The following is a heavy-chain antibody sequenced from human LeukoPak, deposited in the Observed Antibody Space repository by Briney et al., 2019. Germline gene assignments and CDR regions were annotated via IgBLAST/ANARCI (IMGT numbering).Heavy chain of an antibody. D-gene: IGHD3-3*01. Sequence: GASVKVSCKASGYTFTSYGFSWVRQAPGQGLEWMGWISAYNGNTNYAQKLQGRVTMTTDTSTSTAYMELRSLRSDDTAVYYCARVGFLEWLPDYYYYMDVWGKGTTVTVSS. CDR3: ARVGFLEWLPDYYYYMDV. V-gene: IGHV1-18*01. J-gene: IGHJ6*03. CDR1: GYTFTSYG. CDR2: ISAYNGNT.